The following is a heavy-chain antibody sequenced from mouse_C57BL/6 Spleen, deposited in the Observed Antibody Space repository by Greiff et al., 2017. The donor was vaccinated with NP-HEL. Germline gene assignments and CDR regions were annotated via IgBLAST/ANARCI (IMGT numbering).Heavy chain of an antibody. J-gene: IGHJ2*01. CDR3: TVIYYDYDFDY. CDR1: GYTFTDYE. V-gene: IGHV1-15*01. CDR2: IDPETGGT. Sequence: VKLVESGAELVRPGASVTLSCKASGYTFTDYEMHWVKQTPVHGLEWIGAIDPETGGTAYNQKFKGKAILTADKSSSTAYMELRSLTSEDSAVYYCTVIYYDYDFDYWGQGTTLTVSS. D-gene: IGHD2-4*01.